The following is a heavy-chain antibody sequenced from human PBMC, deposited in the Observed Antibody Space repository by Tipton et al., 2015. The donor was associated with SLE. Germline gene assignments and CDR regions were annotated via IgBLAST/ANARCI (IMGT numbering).Heavy chain of an antibody. J-gene: IGHJ5*02. V-gene: IGHV4-59*01. CDR2: IYYSGST. Sequence: TLSLTCTVSGGSISSYYWSWIRQPPGKGLEWIGYIYYSGSTNYNPSLKSRVTISVDTSKNQFSLKLSSVTAADTAVYYCARASYTITMNHWGQGTLVTVSS. D-gene: IGHD5-12*01. CDR3: ARASYTITMNH. CDR1: GGSISSYY.